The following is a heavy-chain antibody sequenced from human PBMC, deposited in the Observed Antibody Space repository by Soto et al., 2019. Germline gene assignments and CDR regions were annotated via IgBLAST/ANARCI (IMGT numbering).Heavy chain of an antibody. V-gene: IGHV3-21*01. Sequence: EVQLVESGGGLVKPGGSLRLSCAASGFTFSSYSMNWVRQAPGKGLEWVSSISSSSSYIYYADSVKGRLTISRDNAKNSLYLQMNSLRAEDTAVYYCARAYCSSTSCKGYYYYYMDVWGKGTTVTVSS. CDR3: ARAYCSSTSCKGYYYYYMDV. D-gene: IGHD2-2*01. CDR1: GFTFSSYS. J-gene: IGHJ6*03. CDR2: ISSSSSYI.